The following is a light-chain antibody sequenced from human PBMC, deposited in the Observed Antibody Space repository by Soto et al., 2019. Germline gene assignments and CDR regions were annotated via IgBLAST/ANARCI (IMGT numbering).Light chain of an antibody. CDR1: QGISSY. V-gene: IGKV1-33*01. CDR2: DAS. J-gene: IGKJ5*01. Sequence: IQLTQSPSSLSASVGDRVTITCRASQGISSYLGWYQQKPGRAPKLLIYDASNLEAGVPSRFRGSGSGTDFTFTISRLQPEDIATYYCQQYENLPTFGQGTRLENK. CDR3: QQYENLPT.